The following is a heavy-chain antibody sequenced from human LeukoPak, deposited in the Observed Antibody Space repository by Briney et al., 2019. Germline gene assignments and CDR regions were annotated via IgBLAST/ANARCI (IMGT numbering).Heavy chain of an antibody. CDR1: GYTFTGYY. Sequence: ASVKVSCKASGYTFTGYYIHWVRQAPGEGLEWMGWINPISGGTDYAQKFQGRVTMTRDTSITTAYMDLSRLRSDDTALYYCARSGNGYDSWPFDYWGQGTLVTVSS. CDR2: INPISGGT. V-gene: IGHV1-2*02. D-gene: IGHD3-3*01. CDR3: ARSGNGYDSWPFDY. J-gene: IGHJ4*02.